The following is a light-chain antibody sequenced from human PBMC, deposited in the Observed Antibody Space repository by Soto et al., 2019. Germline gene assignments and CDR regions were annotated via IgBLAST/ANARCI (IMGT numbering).Light chain of an antibody. Sequence: EIVMTQSPATLSLSPGEIATLSCSAIRNVGSKLAWYMQKPGQAPRLLIYDASNRATGIPARFSGSGSGTDFTLTISSLEPEDFAVYYCQKRSNWPINFGQGTRLEIK. CDR3: QKRSNWPIN. J-gene: IGKJ5*01. CDR1: RNVGSK. CDR2: DAS. V-gene: IGKV3-11*01.